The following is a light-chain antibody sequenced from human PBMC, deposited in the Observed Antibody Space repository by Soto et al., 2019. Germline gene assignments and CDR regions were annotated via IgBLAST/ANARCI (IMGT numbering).Light chain of an antibody. CDR3: YSAADNNLV. Sequence: SYELTQPSSVSVSPGQTARITCSGDVLAKKYARWFQQKPGQAPVLVIYTDSELPSGIPERFSGSSSGTTVTLTISGAQVEDEADYYCYSAADNNLVFGGGTKLTVL. V-gene: IGLV3-27*01. J-gene: IGLJ2*01. CDR2: TDS. CDR1: VLAKKY.